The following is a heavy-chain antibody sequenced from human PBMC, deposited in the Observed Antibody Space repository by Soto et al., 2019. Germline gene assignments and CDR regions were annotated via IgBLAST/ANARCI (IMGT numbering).Heavy chain of an antibody. Sequence: LRLSCAVSGFTFSNAWMTWVRQAPGKGLEWVGRIKSKTHGGTTDYASPVKGRFTISRDDSKDTLYLQMNSLRTEDTAVYYCTTGPGGDCQDYWGQGTRVTVSS. D-gene: IGHD2-21*02. CDR3: TTGPGGDCQDY. CDR1: GFTFSNAW. V-gene: IGHV3-15*01. CDR2: IKSKTHGGTT. J-gene: IGHJ4*02.